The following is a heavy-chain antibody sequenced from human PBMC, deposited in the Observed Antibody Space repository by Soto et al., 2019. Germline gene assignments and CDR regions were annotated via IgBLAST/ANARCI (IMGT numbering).Heavy chain of an antibody. V-gene: IGHV3-23*01. J-gene: IGHJ4*02. Sequence: EVQLLESGGGLVQPGGSLRLSCAASGFTFSSYAMSWVRQAPGKGLEWVSAISGSGGSTYYADSVKGRFTISRDNSKNSLYLQMNNLRVEDTAVYYCAREAWSSSSWTPLGYWGRGTLVTVSS. D-gene: IGHD6-13*01. CDR2: ISGSGGST. CDR3: AREAWSSSSWTPLGY. CDR1: GFTFSSYA.